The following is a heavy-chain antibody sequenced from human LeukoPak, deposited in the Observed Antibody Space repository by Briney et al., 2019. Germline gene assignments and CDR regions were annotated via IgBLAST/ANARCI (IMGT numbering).Heavy chain of an antibody. CDR2: INHSGST. CDR3: ASVDFGNAPLFDY. D-gene: IGHD2-15*01. J-gene: IGHJ4*02. V-gene: IGHV4-34*01. CDR1: GGSFSGYY. Sequence: KPSETLSLTCAVYGGSFSGYYWSWIRQPPGKGLEWIGEINHSGSTNYNPSLKSRVTISVDTSKNQFSLKLSSVTAADTAVYYCASVDFGNAPLFDYWGQGSLVTVSS.